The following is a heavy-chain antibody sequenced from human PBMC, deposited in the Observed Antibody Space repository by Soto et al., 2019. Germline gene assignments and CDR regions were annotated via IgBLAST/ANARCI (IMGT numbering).Heavy chain of an antibody. CDR3: AKDRCTGTSCYFDF. V-gene: IGHV3-23*01. J-gene: IGHJ4*02. Sequence: GGSLRLSCAASGFTLSTYAMSWVRQAPGKGLEWVSDFGGSDSGTYYADSVKGRFTISRDNSRNTLYLQMSSLRAEDTAVYYCAKDRCTGTSCYFDFWGQGTLVTVSS. D-gene: IGHD2-2*01. CDR2: FGGSDSGT. CDR1: GFTLSTYA.